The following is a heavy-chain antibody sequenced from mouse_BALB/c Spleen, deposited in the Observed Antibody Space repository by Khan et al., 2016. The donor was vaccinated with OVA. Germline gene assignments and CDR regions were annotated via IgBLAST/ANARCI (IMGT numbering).Heavy chain of an antibody. CDR1: GFNIKDTY. V-gene: IGHV14-3*02. D-gene: IGHD2-2*01. CDR3: ATLYGYPFAY. CDR2: IDPANCDI. J-gene: IGHJ3*01. Sequence: VQLQQSGAELVKPGASVKLSCTASGFNIKDTYMHWVKQRPEQGPEWIGRIDPANCDIKYDPKFQDKATITADTSSNTAYLQVNSLTSEDTAVYYCATLYGYPFAYWGQGTLVSVSA.